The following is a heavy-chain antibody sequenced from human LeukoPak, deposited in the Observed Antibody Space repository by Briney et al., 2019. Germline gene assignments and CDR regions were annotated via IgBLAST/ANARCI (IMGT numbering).Heavy chain of an antibody. Sequence: PSETLSLTWAVYGGSFSGYYWSWIRQPPGKGLEWIGEINHSGSTNYNPSLKSRVTISVDTSKNQFSLKLSSVTAADTAVYYCAVSSGNSVRSSYWGQGTLVTVSS. V-gene: IGHV4-34*01. J-gene: IGHJ4*02. D-gene: IGHD2-21*02. CDR1: GGSFSGYY. CDR2: INHSGST. CDR3: AVSSGNSVRSSY.